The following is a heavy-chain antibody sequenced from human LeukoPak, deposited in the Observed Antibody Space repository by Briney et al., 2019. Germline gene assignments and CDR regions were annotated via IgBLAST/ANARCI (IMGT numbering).Heavy chain of an antibody. CDR1: GGTFSSYA. D-gene: IGHD6-19*01. Sequence: ASVKVSSKASGGTFSSYAISWVRQAPGQGLEWMGRIIPILGIANYAQKFQGRVTITADKSTSTAYMELSSLRSEDTAVYYCARDGLGSFDYWGQGTLVTVSS. CDR2: IIPILGIA. CDR3: ARDGLGSFDY. V-gene: IGHV1-69*04. J-gene: IGHJ4*02.